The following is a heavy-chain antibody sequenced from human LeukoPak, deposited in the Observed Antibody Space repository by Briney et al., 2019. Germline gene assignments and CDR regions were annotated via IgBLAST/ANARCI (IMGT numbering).Heavy chain of an antibody. J-gene: IGHJ4*02. CDR2: IYYSGST. CDR3: AREAAEYYFDY. Sequence: SQTLSLTCTVSGGSISSGGYYWSWIGQHPGKGLEWIGYIYYSGSTYYNPSLKSRVTISVDTSKNQFSLKLSSVTAADTAVYYCAREAAEYYFDYWGQGTLVTVSS. D-gene: IGHD2-15*01. CDR1: GGSISSGGYY. V-gene: IGHV4-31*03.